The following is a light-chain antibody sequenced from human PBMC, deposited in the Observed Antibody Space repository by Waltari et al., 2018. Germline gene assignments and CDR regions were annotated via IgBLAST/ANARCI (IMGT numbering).Light chain of an antibody. CDR2: EVT. Sequence: QSALTQPASVSGSPGQSITISCTGTSSDIGTYNVVSWYQQHPGKAPKLLIYEVTKRPSGVSNRFSGSKSGNTASLTLSGLQAEDEADYYCCSYAGSIASFGTGTKVAVL. CDR3: CSYAGSIAS. J-gene: IGLJ1*01. V-gene: IGLV2-23*02. CDR1: SSDIGTYNV.